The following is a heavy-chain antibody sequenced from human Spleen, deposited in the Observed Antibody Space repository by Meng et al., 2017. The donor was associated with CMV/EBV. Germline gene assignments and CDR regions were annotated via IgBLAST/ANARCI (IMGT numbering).Heavy chain of an antibody. Sequence: SGPTLVKPTQTLTLTCTFSGFSLNTIGLGVGWIRQPPGKALEWLALIYWNDDKRYSPSLKNRLTIPKDTSNNQVVLTLANMDPVDTATYSCAHTPYDPSGYSPAFHIWGQGTMVTVS. J-gene: IGHJ3*02. V-gene: IGHV2-5*01. CDR3: AHTPYDPSGYSPAFHI. CDR2: IYWNDDK. D-gene: IGHD3-22*01. CDR1: GFSLNTIGLG.